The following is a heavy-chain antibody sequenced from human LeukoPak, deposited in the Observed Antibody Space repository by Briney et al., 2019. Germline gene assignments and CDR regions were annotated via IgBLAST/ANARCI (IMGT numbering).Heavy chain of an antibody. CDR3: AKMTTVDWFDP. CDR2: IYYSGSA. D-gene: IGHD4-17*01. J-gene: IGHJ5*02. CDR1: GGSISSSSYY. V-gene: IGHV4-39*01. Sequence: SETLSLTCTVSGGSISSSSYYWGWIRQPPGKGLEWIGSIYYSGSAYYNPSLNSRVTISVDTSKNQFSLKLNSVTAADTAIYYCAKMTTVDWFDPWGQGTLVTVSS.